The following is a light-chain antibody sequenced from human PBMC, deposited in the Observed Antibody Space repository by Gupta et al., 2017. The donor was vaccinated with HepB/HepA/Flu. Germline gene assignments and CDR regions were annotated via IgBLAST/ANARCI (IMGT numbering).Light chain of an antibody. CDR2: QDI. J-gene: IGLJ1*01. V-gene: IGLV3-1*01. Sequence: SYDLTQPPSVSVSPGQTASITCSGDKLGDKYASWYQQKPGQSPVLVIYQDIKRPSGIPERFSGSNSRNTATLTISGTQAMDEADYYCQAWDSRTALYVFGTGTKVTVL. CDR1: KLGDKY. CDR3: QAWDSRTALYV.